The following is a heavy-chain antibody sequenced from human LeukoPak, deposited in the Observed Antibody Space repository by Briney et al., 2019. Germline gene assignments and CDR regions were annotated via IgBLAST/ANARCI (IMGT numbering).Heavy chain of an antibody. J-gene: IGHJ4*02. CDR3: ARGLFGVFDY. CDR2: IYYSGST. D-gene: IGHD3-3*01. Sequence: SETLSLTCTVSGGSISSYYWSWIRPPPGKGLEWIGYIYYSGSTNYNPSLKSRVTISVDTSKNQFSLKLSSVTAADTAVYYCARGLFGVFDYWGQGTLVTVSS. CDR1: GGSISSYY. V-gene: IGHV4-59*01.